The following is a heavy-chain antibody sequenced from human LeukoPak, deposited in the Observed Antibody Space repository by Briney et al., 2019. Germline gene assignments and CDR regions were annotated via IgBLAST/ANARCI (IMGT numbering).Heavy chain of an antibody. Sequence: PGGSLRLSCAASGFTVSSNYMSWVRQAPGKGLEWVSVIYSGGSTYYADSVKGRFTISRDNSKNTLYLQMNSLRTEDTAVYYCARGVKLNWSGYIFDYWGQGTLVTVSS. CDR1: GFTVSSNY. V-gene: IGHV3-53*01. CDR3: ARGVKLNWSGYIFDY. CDR2: IYSGGST. J-gene: IGHJ4*02. D-gene: IGHD3-3*01.